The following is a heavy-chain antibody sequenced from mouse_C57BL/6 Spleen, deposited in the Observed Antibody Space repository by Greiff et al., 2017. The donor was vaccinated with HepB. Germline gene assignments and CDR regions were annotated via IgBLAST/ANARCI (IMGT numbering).Heavy chain of an antibody. J-gene: IGHJ2*01. CDR1: GFTFSSYA. V-gene: IGHV5-9-1*02. Sequence: EVQLQESGAGLVKPGASLKLSCAASGFTFSSYAMPWVRQTPEQRLEWVAYISSGGDYIYYADTFKGRFTITRDNARNTAYLQMSSLTSEDTAIYYCTREAYGSHFDYWGQGTTLTVSS. CDR2: ISSGGDYI. CDR3: TREAYGSHFDY. D-gene: IGHD1-1*01.